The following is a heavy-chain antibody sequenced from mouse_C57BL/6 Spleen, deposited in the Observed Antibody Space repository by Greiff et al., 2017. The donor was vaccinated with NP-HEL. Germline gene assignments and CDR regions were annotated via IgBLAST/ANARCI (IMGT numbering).Heavy chain of an antibody. J-gene: IGHJ2*01. D-gene: IGHD3-3*01. CDR3: ARSTVGDY. CDR2: INPNNGGT. Sequence: EVQLQQSGPELVKPGASVKISCKASGYTFTDYYMNWVKQSHGKSLEWIGDINPNNGGTSYNQKFKVKATLTVDKSSSTAYMELRSLTSEDSAVYYWARSTVGDYWGQGTTLTVSS. V-gene: IGHV1-26*01. CDR1: GYTFTDYY.